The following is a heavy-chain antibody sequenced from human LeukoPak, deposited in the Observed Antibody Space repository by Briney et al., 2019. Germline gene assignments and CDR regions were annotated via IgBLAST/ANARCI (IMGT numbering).Heavy chain of an antibody. CDR1: GFTFSSYW. CDR2: INSDGSST. Sequence: PGGSLRLSRAASGFTFSSYWMHWVRQAPGKGLVWVSRINSDGSSTSYADSVKGRFTISRDNAKNTLYLQMNSLRAEDTAVYYCARSHFDVCSSTSCYMFDPWGQGTLVTVSS. D-gene: IGHD2-2*02. J-gene: IGHJ5*02. V-gene: IGHV3-74*01. CDR3: ARSHFDVCSSTSCYMFDP.